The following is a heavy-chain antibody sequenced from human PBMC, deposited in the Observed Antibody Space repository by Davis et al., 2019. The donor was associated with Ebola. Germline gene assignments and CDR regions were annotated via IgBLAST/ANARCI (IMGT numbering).Heavy chain of an antibody. J-gene: IGHJ6*04. V-gene: IGHV3-30*04. CDR2: ISYDGSNK. D-gene: IGHD6-6*01. CDR3: ARDLHSSSAGMDV. Sequence: PGGSLRLSCAASGFTFSSYAMHWVRQAPGKGLEWVAVISYDGSNKYYADSVKGRFTISRDNSKNTLYLQMNSLRAEDTAVYYCARDLHSSSAGMDVWGKGTTVTVSS. CDR1: GFTFSSYA.